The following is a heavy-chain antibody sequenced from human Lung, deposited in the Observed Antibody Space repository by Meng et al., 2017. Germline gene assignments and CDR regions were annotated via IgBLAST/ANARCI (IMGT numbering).Heavy chain of an antibody. J-gene: IGHJ2*01. V-gene: IGHV4-34*01. CDR3: ARPKQANWYFDL. CDR1: GVSFIGYY. CDR2: INHSGST. D-gene: IGHD1/OR15-1a*01. Sequence: VQLPLSVPGRLKPSAALSLPCAVYGVSFIGYYWSWIRQPPGKGLEWIGEINHSGSTNYNPSLKSRVTISVDTSKNQFSLKLSSVTAADTAVYYCARPKQANWYFDLWGRGTLVTVSS.